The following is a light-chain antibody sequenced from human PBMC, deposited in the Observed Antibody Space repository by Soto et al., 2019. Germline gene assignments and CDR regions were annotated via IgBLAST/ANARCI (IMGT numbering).Light chain of an antibody. V-gene: IGLV2-14*03. J-gene: IGLJ1*01. CDR2: DVS. CDR1: ISDVGGYNF. Sequence: QSVLTQPASVSGSPGQSITISCTGTISDVGGYNFVSWYQQYPGKAPKLMICDVSNRPSGVSNRFSGSTSGNTASLTISGLQAEDEADYYCSSFTGSNYVFGTGTKLTVL. CDR3: SSFTGSNYV.